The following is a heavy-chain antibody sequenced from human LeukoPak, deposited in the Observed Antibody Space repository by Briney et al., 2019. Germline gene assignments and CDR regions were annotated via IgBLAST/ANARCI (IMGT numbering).Heavy chain of an antibody. D-gene: IGHD3-10*01. V-gene: IGHV1-46*01. J-gene: IGHJ5*02. Sequence: ASEKVSCKASGYTFTSYYMHWVRQAPGQGLEWMGIINPSGGSTSYAQKFQGRVTMTRDTSTSTVYMELSSLRSEDTAVYYCARSYGSGSYYNNWFDPWGQGTLVTVSS. CDR2: INPSGGST. CDR3: ARSYGSGSYYNNWFDP. CDR1: GYTFTSYY.